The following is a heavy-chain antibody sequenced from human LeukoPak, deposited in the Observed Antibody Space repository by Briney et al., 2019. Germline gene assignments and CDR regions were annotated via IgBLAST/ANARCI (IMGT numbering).Heavy chain of an antibody. CDR2: IIPIFGTA. CDR1: GGTFSSYA. Sequence: GSSVKVSCKASGGTFSSYAISWVRQAPGQGLEWMGGIIPIFGTANYAQKFQGRVTITTDESTSTAYMELSSLRSEDTAVYYCASPSGSGSYSYYFDYWGQGTLVTVSS. D-gene: IGHD3-10*01. CDR3: ASPSGSGSYSYYFDY. J-gene: IGHJ4*02. V-gene: IGHV1-69*05.